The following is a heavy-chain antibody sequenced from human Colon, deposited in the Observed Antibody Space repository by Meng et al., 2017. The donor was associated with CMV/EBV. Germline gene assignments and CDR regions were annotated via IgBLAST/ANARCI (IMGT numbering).Heavy chain of an antibody. V-gene: IGHV3-74*01. Sequence: GESLKISCEATGLSFTTAWVNWVRQAPGKGLVWVSRINSDGSSTSYADSVKGRFTISRDNAKNTLYLQMNSLRGEDTAVYYCARGTPYYDFWSGYYTLDYWGQGTLVTVSS. CDR3: ARGTPYYDFWSGYYTLDY. J-gene: IGHJ4*02. D-gene: IGHD3-3*01. CDR1: GLSFTTAW. CDR2: INSDGSST.